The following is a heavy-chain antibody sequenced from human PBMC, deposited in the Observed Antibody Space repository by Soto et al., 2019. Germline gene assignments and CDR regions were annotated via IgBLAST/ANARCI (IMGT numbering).Heavy chain of an antibody. CDR2: ISNDGNRK. D-gene: IGHD6-6*01. J-gene: IGHJ3*02. Sequence: GGSLRLSCAASGFSFSSYGMHWVRQAPGRGLEWVTVISNDGNRKYYGESVKGRFSVSRDNDKDTLYLQMNGLRPVDTGVYYCAKDRRQLSALDMWGQGTTVTVSS. CDR3: AKDRRQLSALDM. V-gene: IGHV3-30*18. CDR1: GFSFSSYG.